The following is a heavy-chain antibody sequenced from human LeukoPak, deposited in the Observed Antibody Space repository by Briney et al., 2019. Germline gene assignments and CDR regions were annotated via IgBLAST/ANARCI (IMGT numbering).Heavy chain of an antibody. CDR1: GFTFTSSS. V-gene: IGHV1-58*01. Sequence: VASVKVSCKASGFTFTSSSVQWVRQARGQRLEWIGWIVVGSGNTNYAQKFQERVTITRDMSTSTAYMELSSLRSEDTAVYYCAAQGYCSGCSCYSFYWYFDLWGRGTLVTVSS. CDR2: IVVGSGNT. CDR3: AAQGYCSGCSCYSFYWYFDL. D-gene: IGHD2-15*01. J-gene: IGHJ2*01.